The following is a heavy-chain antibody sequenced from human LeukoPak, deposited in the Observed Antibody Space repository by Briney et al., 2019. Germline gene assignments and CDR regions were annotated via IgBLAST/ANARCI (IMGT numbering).Heavy chain of an antibody. CDR3: ARDSSPYSSGWETGFDY. V-gene: IGHV4-59*01. Sequence: SETLSLTCAVYGGSFSGYYWSWIRQPPGKGLEWIGYIYYSGSTNYNPSLKSRVTISVDTSKNQFSLKLSSVTAADTAVYYCARDSSPYSSGWETGFDYWGQGTLVTVSS. CDR2: IYYSGST. D-gene: IGHD6-19*01. J-gene: IGHJ4*02. CDR1: GGSFSGYY.